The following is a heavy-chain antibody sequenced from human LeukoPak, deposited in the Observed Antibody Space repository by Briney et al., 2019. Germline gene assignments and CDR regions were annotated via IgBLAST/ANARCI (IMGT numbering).Heavy chain of an antibody. CDR3: ERRPGSSGIDY. Sequence: SETLSLTCAVYGGSFSGYYWSWIRQPPGKGLEWIGEINHSGSTNYNPSLKRRVTISVDTSKNQFSLKLSSVTAADTAVYYCERRPGSSGIDYWGQGTLVTVSS. D-gene: IGHD6-6*01. V-gene: IGHV4-34*01. J-gene: IGHJ4*02. CDR2: INHSGST. CDR1: GGSFSGYY.